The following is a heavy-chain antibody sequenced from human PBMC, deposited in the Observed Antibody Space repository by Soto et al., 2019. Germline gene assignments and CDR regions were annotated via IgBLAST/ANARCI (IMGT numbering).Heavy chain of an antibody. J-gene: IGHJ5*02. D-gene: IGHD3-9*01. V-gene: IGHV3-9*01. CDR1: GCTFDDYA. CDR3: AKGILTGNNWFDP. Sequence: EVQLVESGGGLVQPGRSLRLSCAASGCTFDDYAMHWVRQAPGKGLEWVPGISWNSGSIGYADSVKGRFTISRDNAKNSLYLQMNSLRAEDTALYYCAKGILTGNNWFDPWGQGTLVTVSS. CDR2: ISWNSGSI.